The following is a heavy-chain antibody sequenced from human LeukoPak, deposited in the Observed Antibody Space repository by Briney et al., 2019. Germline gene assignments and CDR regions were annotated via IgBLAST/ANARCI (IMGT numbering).Heavy chain of an antibody. Sequence: GGSLRLSCAASGFTFSSYAMHWVRQAPGKGLEWVAVISYDGSNKYYADSVKGRFTISRDNSKNTLYLQMNSLRAEDTAVYYCARDTYDILTGYLFDYWGQGTLVTVSS. V-gene: IGHV3-30-3*01. CDR2: ISYDGSNK. CDR1: GFTFSSYA. CDR3: ARDTYDILTGYLFDY. J-gene: IGHJ4*02. D-gene: IGHD3-9*01.